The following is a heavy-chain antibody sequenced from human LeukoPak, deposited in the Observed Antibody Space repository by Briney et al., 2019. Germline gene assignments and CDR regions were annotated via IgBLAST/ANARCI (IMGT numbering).Heavy chain of an antibody. J-gene: IGHJ6*03. V-gene: IGHV4-39*01. CDR3: ARLSDYYDSSGYRHYYYMDV. Sequence: PSETLSLTCTVSGGSISSSSYYWGWIRQPPGKGLEWIGSIYYSGSTYYNPSLKSRVTISVDTSKNPFSLKLSSVTAADTAVYYCARLSDYYDSSGYRHYYYMDVWGKGTTVTVSS. CDR2: IYYSGST. D-gene: IGHD3-22*01. CDR1: GGSISSSSYY.